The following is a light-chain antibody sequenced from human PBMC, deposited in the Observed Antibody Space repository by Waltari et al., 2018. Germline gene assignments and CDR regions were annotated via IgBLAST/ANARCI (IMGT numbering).Light chain of an antibody. CDR2: DAS. J-gene: IGKJ2*03. CDR1: QSVGPY. V-gene: IGKV3-11*01. Sequence: DIVLTQSPATLSVSPGERAPPSCRASQSVGPYLAWYQQKPGQAPRLLIYDASYRAAGTPARFSGSGSRTDFTLTIASVASEDFAVYYCHQRGNWPPFSFGQGTKLE. CDR3: HQRGNWPPFS.